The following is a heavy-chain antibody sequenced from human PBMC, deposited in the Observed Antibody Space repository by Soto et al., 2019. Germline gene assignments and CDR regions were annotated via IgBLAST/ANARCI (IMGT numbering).Heavy chain of an antibody. J-gene: IGHJ4*02. D-gene: IGHD6-13*01. CDR2: IIPIFGTA. CDR1: GGTFSSYA. Sequence: GASVKVSCKASGGTFSSYAISWVRQAPGQGLEWTGGIIPIFGTANYAQKFQGRVTITADESTSTAYMELSSLRSEDTAVYYCATGGYSSSWWDPPSDYWGQGTLVTVSS. CDR3: ATGGYSSSWWDPPSDY. V-gene: IGHV1-69*13.